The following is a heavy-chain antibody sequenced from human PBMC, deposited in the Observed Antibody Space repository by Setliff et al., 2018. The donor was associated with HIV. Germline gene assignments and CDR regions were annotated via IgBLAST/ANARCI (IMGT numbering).Heavy chain of an antibody. D-gene: IGHD2-15*01. J-gene: IGHJ4*02. CDR3: ATYSAGEGGRGH. CDR1: GDSIGAYH. Sequence: TSETLSLTCSVSGDSIGAYHWSWTRQPPGRGLEWIGYIHSSGTTHYNPSLSSRVTISFDASKKYFSLKLTSVTAADTAMYYCATYSAGEGGRGHWGQGTLVTVSS. CDR2: IHSSGTT. V-gene: IGHV4-59*01.